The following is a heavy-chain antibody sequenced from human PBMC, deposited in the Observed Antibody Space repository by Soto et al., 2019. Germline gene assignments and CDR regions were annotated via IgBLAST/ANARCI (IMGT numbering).Heavy chain of an antibody. Sequence: PSETLSLTCTVSGGSVSSGSYYWSWIRQPPGKGLEWIGYIYYSGSTNYNPSLKSRVTISVDTSKNQFSLKLSSVTAADTAVYYCARGQVDSGYDLELYYYYGMDVWGQGTTVTVSS. V-gene: IGHV4-61*01. CDR1: GGSVSSGSYY. J-gene: IGHJ6*02. D-gene: IGHD5-12*01. CDR3: ARGQVDSGYDLELYYYYGMDV. CDR2: IYYSGST.